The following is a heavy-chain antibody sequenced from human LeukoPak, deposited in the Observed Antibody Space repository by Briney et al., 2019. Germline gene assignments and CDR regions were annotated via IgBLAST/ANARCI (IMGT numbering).Heavy chain of an antibody. CDR3: ARAYSSSSYYYYYYMDV. CDR2: MNPNSGNT. Sequence: ASVKVSCKASGYTFTSYDINWVRQATGQGLEWMGWMNPNSGNTGYAQKFQGRVTMTRNTSISTAYMGLSSLRSEDTAVYYCARAYSSSSYYYYYYMDVWGKGTTVTVSS. J-gene: IGHJ6*03. CDR1: GYTFTSYD. D-gene: IGHD6-6*01. V-gene: IGHV1-8*01.